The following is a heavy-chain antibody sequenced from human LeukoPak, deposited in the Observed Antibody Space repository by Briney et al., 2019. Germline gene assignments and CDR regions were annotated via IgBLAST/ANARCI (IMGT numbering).Heavy chain of an antibody. J-gene: IGHJ6*02. Sequence: GGSLRLSCAASGFIFSDYYMSWVRQAPGKGLEWVASISAGSDYSYYALSVRGRFTISRDNAKDSLFLQMNSLRADDTAVYYCARDLGYCSSSNCGHYFYGLDVWGQGTTVAVSS. D-gene: IGHD2-2*01. V-gene: IGHV3-11*06. CDR1: GFIFSDYY. CDR3: ARDLGYCSSSNCGHYFYGLDV. CDR2: ISAGSDYS.